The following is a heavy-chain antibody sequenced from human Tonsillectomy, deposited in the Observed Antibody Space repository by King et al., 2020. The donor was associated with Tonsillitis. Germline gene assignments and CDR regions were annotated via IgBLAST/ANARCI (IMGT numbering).Heavy chain of an antibody. V-gene: IGHV4-59*01. CDR1: GGSISSYY. D-gene: IGHD4-23*01. CDR3: ARDLGYGGNSGAFDI. J-gene: IGHJ3*02. CDR2: IYYSGST. Sequence: MQLQESGPGLVKPSETLSLTCTVSGGSISSYYWSWIRQPPGKGLEWIGYIYYSGSTNYNPSLKIRVTISLDTSKNQFSLKLSSVTAADTAVYYCARDLGYGGNSGAFDIWGQGTMVTVSS.